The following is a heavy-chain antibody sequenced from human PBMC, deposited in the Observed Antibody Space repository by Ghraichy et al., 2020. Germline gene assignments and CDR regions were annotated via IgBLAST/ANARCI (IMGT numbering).Heavy chain of an antibody. Sequence: SGPTLVKPTQTLTLTCTFSGFSLSTSGVGVGWIRQPPGKALEWLALIYWDDDKRYSPSLKSRLTITKDTSKNQVVLTMTNMDPVDTATYYCAHSLAGGVTGTDDAFDIWGQGTMVTVSS. J-gene: IGHJ3*02. CDR1: GFSLSTSGVG. CDR3: AHSLAGGVTGTDDAFDI. V-gene: IGHV2-5*02. D-gene: IGHD1-20*01. CDR2: IYWDDDK.